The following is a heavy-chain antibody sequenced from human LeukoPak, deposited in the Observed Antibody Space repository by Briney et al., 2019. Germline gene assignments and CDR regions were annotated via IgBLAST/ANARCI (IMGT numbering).Heavy chain of an antibody. CDR1: GGTFSSYA. CDR3: ARAGNIVATSPYYYYGMDV. D-gene: IGHD5-12*01. CDR2: IIPIFGTA. Sequence: ASVKASCKASGGTFSSYAISWVRQAPGQGLEWMGGIIPIFGTANYAQKFQGRVTITADESTSTAYMELSSLRSEDTAVYYCARAGNIVATSPYYYYGMDVWGQGTTVTVSS. J-gene: IGHJ6*02. V-gene: IGHV1-69*13.